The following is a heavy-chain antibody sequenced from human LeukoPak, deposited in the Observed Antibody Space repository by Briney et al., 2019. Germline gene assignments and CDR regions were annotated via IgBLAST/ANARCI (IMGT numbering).Heavy chain of an antibody. J-gene: IGHJ4*02. CDR1: GFTFSSYS. CDR3: ARGAYCSGGSCPSDY. CDR2: ISSSSSTI. Sequence: GGSLRLSCAASGFTFSSYSMNWVRQAPGKGLEWVIYISSSSSTIYYADSVKGRFTISRDNAKNSLYLQMNSLRAEDTALYYCARGAYCSGGSCPSDYWGQGTLVTVSS. D-gene: IGHD2-15*01. V-gene: IGHV3-48*01.